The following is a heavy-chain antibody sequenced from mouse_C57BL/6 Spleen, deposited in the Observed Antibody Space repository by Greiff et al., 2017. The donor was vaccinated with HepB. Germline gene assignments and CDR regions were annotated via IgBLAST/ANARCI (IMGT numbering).Heavy chain of an antibody. CDR3: ARHEDGLDYDYAWFAY. J-gene: IGHJ3*01. Sequence: VQLKQSGAELVKPGASVKLSCKASGYTFTEYTIHWVKQRSGQGLEWIGWFYPGSGSIKYNEKFKDKATLTADKSSSTVYMELSRLTSEDSAVYFCARHEDGLDYDYAWFAYWGQGTLVTVSA. CDR1: GYTFTEYT. D-gene: IGHD2-4*01. V-gene: IGHV1-62-2*01. CDR2: FYPGSGSI.